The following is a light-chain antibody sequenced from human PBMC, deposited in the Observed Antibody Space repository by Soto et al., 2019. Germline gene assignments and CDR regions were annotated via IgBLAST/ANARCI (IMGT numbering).Light chain of an antibody. Sequence: AVITQSPLALPVTPVHPAHLSCSSIQMFVPSDVIAYFSWFQQRPGRSPRRLIYKVSNRDTGVPARFSGSGSGTDFALKISRVEAEDVGVYYCMKGTHWPINFGKGERREIK. CDR3: MKGTHWPIN. CDR2: KVS. V-gene: IGKV2-30*02. J-gene: IGKJ5*01. CDR1: QMFVPSDVIAY.